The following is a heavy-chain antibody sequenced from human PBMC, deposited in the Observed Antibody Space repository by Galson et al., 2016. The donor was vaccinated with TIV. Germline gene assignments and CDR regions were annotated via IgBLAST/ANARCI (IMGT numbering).Heavy chain of an antibody. Sequence: SLRLSCATSGFTFSDYWLHWVRQAPGKGLVWVARIKPDGSRTNYADSVKGRVTISRDNAKNTLYLQLNSLRVEDTAVYFCARGASQYCPTGGCAHFDNWGQGTLVTVSS. CDR3: ARGASQYCPTGGCAHFDN. D-gene: IGHD2-8*01. CDR2: IKPDGSRT. J-gene: IGHJ4*02. V-gene: IGHV3-74*01. CDR1: GFTFSDYW.